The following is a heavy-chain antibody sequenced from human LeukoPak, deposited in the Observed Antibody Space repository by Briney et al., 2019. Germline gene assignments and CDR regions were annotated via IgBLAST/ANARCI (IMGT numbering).Heavy chain of an antibody. D-gene: IGHD3-10*01. V-gene: IGHV1-8*02. CDR2: MNPNSGNT. Sequence: ASVKVSCKASGYTFTGYYMHWVRQAPGQGLEWMGWMNPNSGNTGYAQKFQGRVTMTRNTSISTAYMELSSLRSEDTAVYYCARALSQKHRGARGMYYFDYWGQGTLVTVSS. CDR3: ARALSQKHRGARGMYYFDY. J-gene: IGHJ4*02. CDR1: GYTFTGYY.